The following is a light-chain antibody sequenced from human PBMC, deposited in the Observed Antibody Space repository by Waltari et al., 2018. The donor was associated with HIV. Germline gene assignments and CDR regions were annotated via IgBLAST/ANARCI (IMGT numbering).Light chain of an antibody. CDR1: SSDIDVYKY. Sequence: QSTLTQPAPMSGSPGPSVTIYCTGISSDIDVYKYFSWYQQHPGKAPKLLIYDVSNRPSGVSHRFSGSKSANTASLTISGLQAEDEADYYCSSYTTTSTLYVFGTGTKVTV. J-gene: IGLJ1*01. CDR3: SSYTTTSTLYV. V-gene: IGLV2-14*03. CDR2: DVS.